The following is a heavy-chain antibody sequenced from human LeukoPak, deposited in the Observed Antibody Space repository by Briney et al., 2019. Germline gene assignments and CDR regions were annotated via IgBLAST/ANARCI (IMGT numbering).Heavy chain of an antibody. Sequence: GGSLRLSCAASGFTLSSNYMSWVRHAPAKGLEWVSVIYSGGSTYYADSVKGRFTISRDNSKNTLYLQMNSLRAEDTAVYYCASVGGWPYYFDYWGQGTLVTVSS. J-gene: IGHJ4*02. CDR2: IYSGGST. V-gene: IGHV3-53*01. D-gene: IGHD6-19*01. CDR3: ASVGGWPYYFDY. CDR1: GFTLSSNY.